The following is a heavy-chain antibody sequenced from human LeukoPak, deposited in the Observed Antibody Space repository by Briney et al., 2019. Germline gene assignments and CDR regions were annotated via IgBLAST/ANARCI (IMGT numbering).Heavy chain of an antibody. CDR1: GGSFSGYY. Sequence: NPSETLSLTCAVYGGSFSGYYWSWLRQPPGKGLEWIGEINHSGSTNYNPSLKSRVTISVDTSKNQFSMKLSSVTAADTAVYYCARHDIGWFGELSWGQVGDYWGQGTLVTVSS. V-gene: IGHV4-34*01. D-gene: IGHD3-10*01. CDR3: ARHDIGWFGELSWGQVGDY. CDR2: INHSGST. J-gene: IGHJ4*02.